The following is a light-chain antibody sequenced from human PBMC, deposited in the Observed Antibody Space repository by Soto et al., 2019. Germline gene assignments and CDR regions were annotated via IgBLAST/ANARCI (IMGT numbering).Light chain of an antibody. J-gene: IGKJ1*01. CDR3: QHYNTYPWT. V-gene: IGKV1-5*03. Sequence: PSSLSASVGDRVTITCRASQDIAIYLAWYQQKAGKAPKLLIYKASALESGVPSRFSGSGSGTEFTLTISSLEPEDFATYYCQHYNTYPWTLGQGTKVDIK. CDR2: KAS. CDR1: QDIAIY.